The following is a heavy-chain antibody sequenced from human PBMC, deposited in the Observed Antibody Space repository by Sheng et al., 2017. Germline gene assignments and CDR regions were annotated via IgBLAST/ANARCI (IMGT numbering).Heavy chain of an antibody. CDR2: ISGSGYGT. V-gene: IGHV3-23*04. CDR3: ARGPGRRDAYKGAIDI. D-gene: IGHD1-1*01. Sequence: EVQLVESGGGLVQPRGTLRLSCAVSGFTFSDYDMNWVRQAPGKGLEWVSGISGSGYGTYYADSVKGRFTISRDNSKNTLNLQMNSLRAEDSAVFYCARGPGRRDAYKGAIDIWGQGTMVIVSS. CDR1: GFTFSDYD. J-gene: IGHJ3*02.